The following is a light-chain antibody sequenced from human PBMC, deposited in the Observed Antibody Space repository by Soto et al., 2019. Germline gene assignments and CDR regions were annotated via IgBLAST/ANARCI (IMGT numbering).Light chain of an antibody. J-gene: IGKJ5*01. Sequence: EIVLTQSPGTLSLSPGERATLSCRTSLSVSVYLDWYQQKPGQAPRLLISDASNRATGIPARFSGSGSGTDFTLTISSLEPEDFAVYYCQQRSNWPPEITFGQGTRLEIK. V-gene: IGKV3-11*01. CDR1: LSVSVY. CDR2: DAS. CDR3: QQRSNWPPEIT.